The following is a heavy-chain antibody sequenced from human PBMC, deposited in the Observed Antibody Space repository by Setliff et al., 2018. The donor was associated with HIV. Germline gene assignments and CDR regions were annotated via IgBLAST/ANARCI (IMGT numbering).Heavy chain of an antibody. CDR3: ARDVEHMMDV. CDR2: ISTYSDET. V-gene: IGHV1-18*01. Sequence: ASVKVSCKPSGYTFTAYGLSWVRQAPGQGLEWMGWISTYSDETSYAQTLQGRVTMTTDASTSTAYMELRRLTFDDTAVYYCARDVEHMMDVWGQGTTVTVSS. J-gene: IGHJ6*02. CDR1: GYTFTAYG.